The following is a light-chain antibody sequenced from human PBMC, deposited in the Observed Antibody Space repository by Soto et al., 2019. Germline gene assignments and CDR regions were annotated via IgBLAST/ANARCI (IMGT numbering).Light chain of an antibody. CDR1: QSVSSGY. V-gene: IGKV3-20*01. CDR2: AAS. J-gene: IGKJ2*01. Sequence: EIVLTQSPGTLSFSPGQRATLSCRATQSVSSGYLAWYQKKPGQAPRLLIYAASNRANDLPDRFSGSGSGTDFTLTISGLEPEDFAVYYCYQYGSSPYTFGQGTKLEIK. CDR3: YQYGSSPYT.